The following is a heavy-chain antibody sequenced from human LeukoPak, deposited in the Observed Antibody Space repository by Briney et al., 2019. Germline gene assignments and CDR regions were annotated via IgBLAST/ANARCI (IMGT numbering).Heavy chain of an antibody. D-gene: IGHD1-26*01. J-gene: IGHJ2*01. CDR3: ARARIVGATRRWYFDL. CDR2: INHSGST. V-gene: IGHV4-34*01. Sequence: SETLSLTCAVYGGSFSGYYWCWIRQPPGKGLEWIGEINHSGSTNYNPSLKSRVTISVDTSKNQFSLKLSAVTAADTAVYYCARARIVGATRRWYFDLWGRGTLVTVSS. CDR1: GGSFSGYY.